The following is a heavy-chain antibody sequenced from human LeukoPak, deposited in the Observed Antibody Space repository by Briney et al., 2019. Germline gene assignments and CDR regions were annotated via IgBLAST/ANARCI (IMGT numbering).Heavy chain of an antibody. CDR1: GFTVSSDY. Sequence: PGGSLRLSCAASGFTVSSDYMNWVRQAPGKGLEWVSVIYSGGSTYYADSVKGRFTIPRDISKNTLYLQMNSLRVEDTAVYYCARDPAYGDSLNWFDPWGQGTLVTVSS. D-gene: IGHD4-17*01. CDR2: IYSGGST. V-gene: IGHV3-66*01. J-gene: IGHJ5*02. CDR3: ARDPAYGDSLNWFDP.